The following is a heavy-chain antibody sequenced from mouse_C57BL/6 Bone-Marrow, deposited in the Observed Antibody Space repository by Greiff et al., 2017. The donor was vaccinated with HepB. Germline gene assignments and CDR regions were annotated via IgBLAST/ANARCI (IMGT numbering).Heavy chain of an antibody. CDR1: GFTFSDYY. CDR2: ISNGGGST. J-gene: IGHJ1*03. Sequence: EVKVVESGGGLVQPGGSLKLSCAASGFTFSDYYMYWVRQTPEKRLEWVAYISNGGGSTYYPDTVKGRFTISRDNAKNTLYLQMSRLKSEDTAMYYCVKRGGNYWYFDVWGTGTTVTVSS. D-gene: IGHD2-1*01. CDR3: VKRGGNYWYFDV. V-gene: IGHV5-12*01.